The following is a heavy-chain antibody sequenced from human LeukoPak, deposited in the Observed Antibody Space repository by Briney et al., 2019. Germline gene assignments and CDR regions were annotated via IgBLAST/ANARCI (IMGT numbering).Heavy chain of an antibody. J-gene: IGHJ4*02. D-gene: IGHD1-14*01. CDR2: ISGDGSVT. V-gene: IGHV3-43*02. Sequence: PGGSLRLSCAASGFTFNDYPMHWVRQAPGKGLEWVSLISGDGSVTYYADSVKGRFTISRDNSKNSLYLQINSLRLEDTAFYYCATGSQPGTTFDYWGQGTLVTVSS. CDR3: ATGSQPGTTFDY. CDR1: GFTFNDYP.